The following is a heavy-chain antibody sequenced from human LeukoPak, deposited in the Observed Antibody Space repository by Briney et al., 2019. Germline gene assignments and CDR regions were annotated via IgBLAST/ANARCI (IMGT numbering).Heavy chain of an antibody. CDR2: IYYSGST. D-gene: IGHD4-17*01. Sequence: SETLSLTCTVSGGSISSYYWSWIRQPPGKGLEWIGYIYYSGSTNYNPSLKSRVTISVDTSKNQFSLKLSSVAAADTAVYYCARELRPGAFDIWGQGTMVTVSS. CDR3: ARELRPGAFDI. J-gene: IGHJ3*02. CDR1: GGSISSYY. V-gene: IGHV4-59*01.